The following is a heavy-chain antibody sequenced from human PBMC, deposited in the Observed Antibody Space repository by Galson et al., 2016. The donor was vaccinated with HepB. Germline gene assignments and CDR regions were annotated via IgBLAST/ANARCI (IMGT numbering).Heavy chain of an antibody. CDR1: GFTFSVYW. Sequence: SLRLSCAASGFTFSVYWMTWVRQAPGKGLEWVANMKQDGSEEYYVDSVKGRFTISRDNTKNSLYLQMSSLRAEDTAVYYCARENRIFAVARFDYWGQGTLVTVSS. D-gene: IGHD3-3*02. J-gene: IGHJ4*02. CDR2: MKQDGSEE. CDR3: ARENRIFAVARFDY. V-gene: IGHV3-7*01.